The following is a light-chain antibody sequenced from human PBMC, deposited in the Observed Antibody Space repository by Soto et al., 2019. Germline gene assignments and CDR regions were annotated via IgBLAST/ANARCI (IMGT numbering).Light chain of an antibody. J-gene: IGKJ2*01. V-gene: IGKV1-39*01. CDR1: QIISVH. CDR2: AAS. CDR3: QQSYITPYT. Sequence: DIQMTQSPPSLSASVGDTVTITCRASQIISVHLNWYQQKPGKVPKLLLYAASNLQSGVPSRFSGSGSETDFALTISSLQPEDFATYYCQQSYITPYTFGQGTKLQIK.